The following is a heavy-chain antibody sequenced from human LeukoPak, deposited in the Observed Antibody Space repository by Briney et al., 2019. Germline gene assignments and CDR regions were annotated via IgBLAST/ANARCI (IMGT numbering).Heavy chain of an antibody. V-gene: IGHV1-69*05. CDR1: GGTFSSYA. J-gene: IGHJ6*03. Sequence: ASVKVSCKASGGTFSSYAISWVRQAPGQGPEWMGGIIPIFGTANYAQKFQGRVTITRNTSISTAYMELSSLRSEDTAVYYCARGNGYCTNGVCLPYLNYYYYYYMDVWGKGTTVTVSS. CDR3: ARGNGYCTNGVCLPYLNYYYYYYMDV. CDR2: IIPIFGTA. D-gene: IGHD2-8*01.